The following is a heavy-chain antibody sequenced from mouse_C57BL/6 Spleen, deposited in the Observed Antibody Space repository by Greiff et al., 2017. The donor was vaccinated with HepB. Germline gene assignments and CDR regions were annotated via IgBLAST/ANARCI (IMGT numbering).Heavy chain of an antibody. CDR1: GFTFSDYG. CDR3: ARDGYYSYYAMDY. J-gene: IGHJ4*01. V-gene: IGHV5-17*01. D-gene: IGHD2-3*01. CDR2: ISSGSSTI. Sequence: EVQLQQSGGGLVKPGGSLKLSCAASGFTFSDYGMHWVRQAPEKGLEWVAYISSGSSTIYYADTVKGRFTLSRDNAKNTLFLQMTSLRSEDTAMYYCARDGYYSYYAMDYWGQGTSVTVSS.